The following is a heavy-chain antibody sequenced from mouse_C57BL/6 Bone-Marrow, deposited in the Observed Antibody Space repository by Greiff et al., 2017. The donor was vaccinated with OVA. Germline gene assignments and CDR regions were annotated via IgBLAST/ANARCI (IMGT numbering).Heavy chain of an antibody. V-gene: IGHV1-69*01. CDR3: ARQGSSCLDY. Sequence: QVQLQQPGAELVMPGASVKLSCKASGYTFTSYWMHWVKQRPGQGLEWIGEIDPSDSYTNYNQKFKGKSTLTVDKSSSTAYMQLSSLTSEDSAVYYCARQGSSCLDYWGQGTSVTVSS. CDR1: GYTFTSYW. CDR2: IDPSDSYT. D-gene: IGHD1-1*01. J-gene: IGHJ4*01.